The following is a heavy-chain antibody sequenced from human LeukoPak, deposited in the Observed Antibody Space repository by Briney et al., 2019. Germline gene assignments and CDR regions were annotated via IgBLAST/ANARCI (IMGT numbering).Heavy chain of an antibody. Sequence: GGSLRLSCAASGFAFSSYAMSWVRQAPGKGLEWVSAISGSGGSTYYADSVKGRFTISRDNSKNTLYLQMNSLRAEDTAVYYCAKVPLGDSYYFDYWGQGTLVTVSS. CDR3: AKVPLGDSYYFDY. J-gene: IGHJ4*02. V-gene: IGHV3-23*01. CDR2: ISGSGGST. D-gene: IGHD2-21*02. CDR1: GFAFSSYA.